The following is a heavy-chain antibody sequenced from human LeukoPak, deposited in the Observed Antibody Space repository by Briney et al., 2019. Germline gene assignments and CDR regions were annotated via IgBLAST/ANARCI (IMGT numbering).Heavy chain of an antibody. V-gene: IGHV3-73*01. CDR3: TSGMDCSSTSCWYFPSAFDI. CDR2: IRSKANSYAT. Sequence: PGGSLRLSCAASGFTFSGSAMHWVRQASGKGLEWVGRIRSKANSYATAYAASVKGRFTISRDDSKNTAYLQMNSLKTEDTAVYYCTSGMDCSSTSCWYFPSAFDIWGQGTMVTVSS. J-gene: IGHJ3*02. D-gene: IGHD2-2*01. CDR1: GFTFSGSA.